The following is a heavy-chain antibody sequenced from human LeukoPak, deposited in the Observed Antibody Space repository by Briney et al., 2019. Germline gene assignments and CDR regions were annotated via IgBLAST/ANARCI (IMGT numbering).Heavy chain of an antibody. J-gene: IGHJ4*02. Sequence: GGSPRLSCAASGFTFSSYWMHWVRQAPGKGLVWVSRINSDGSSTSYADSVKGRFTISRDNAKNTLYLQMNSLRAEDTAVYYCARTGYYYDSSGQQEGFDYWGQGTLVTVSS. CDR1: GFTFSSYW. CDR3: ARTGYYYDSSGQQEGFDY. D-gene: IGHD3-22*01. CDR2: INSDGSST. V-gene: IGHV3-74*01.